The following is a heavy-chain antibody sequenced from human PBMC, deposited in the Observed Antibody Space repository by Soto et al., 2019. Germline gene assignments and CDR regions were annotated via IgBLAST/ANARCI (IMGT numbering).Heavy chain of an antibody. Sequence: TIGSTNYNPSLKSRVTMSVDTSKNQFSLKLSSVTAADTAVYYCARDNARYSSSWYRENYYYYGMDVWGQGTTVTVSS. D-gene: IGHD6-13*01. CDR2: TIGST. J-gene: IGHJ6*02. CDR3: ARDNARYSSSWYRENYYYYGMDV. V-gene: IGHV4-4*07.